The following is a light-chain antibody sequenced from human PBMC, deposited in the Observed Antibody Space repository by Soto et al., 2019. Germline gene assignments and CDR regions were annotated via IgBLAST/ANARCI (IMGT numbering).Light chain of an antibody. CDR1: QGIGSY. V-gene: IGKV1-9*01. CDR3: QQLNSYPLT. Sequence: IPLTQSPSSLSASVGDRVTITCRASQGIGSYLAWYQQKPGIAPKLLIYAASTLLSGVPSRFSGSGSGTDFTLNISSLQPEDFATYYCQQLNSYPLTCGGGTKVEIQ. CDR2: AAS. J-gene: IGKJ4*01.